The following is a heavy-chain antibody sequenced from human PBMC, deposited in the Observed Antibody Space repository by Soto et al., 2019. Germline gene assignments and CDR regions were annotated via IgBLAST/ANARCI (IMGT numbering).Heavy chain of an antibody. CDR2: IKQDGSEK. CDR3: ARGKDGRRAGTYYFDMDV. D-gene: IGHD1-1*01. J-gene: IGHJ6*03. CDR1: GFSIRDYW. V-gene: IGHV3-7*01. Sequence: EEQLVESGGGLVQPGGSLRLSCAASGFSIRDYWMTWVRQAPGKGLDWVANIKQDGSEKFYVDSLKARFTISRDNAKNSVYLLMNSLRADDTAVYYCARGKDGRRAGTYYFDMDVWGKGTTVTLSS.